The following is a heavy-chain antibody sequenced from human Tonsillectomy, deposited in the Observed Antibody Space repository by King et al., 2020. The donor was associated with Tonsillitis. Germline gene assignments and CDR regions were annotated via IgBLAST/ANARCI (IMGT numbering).Heavy chain of an antibody. CDR1: GFTFSSYA. CDR2: ISFDGSNK. V-gene: IGHV3-30*04. Sequence: VQLVESGGGVVQPGRSLRLSCAASGFTFSSYAMHWVRQAPGKGLEWVAVISFDGSNKYYADSVKGRFTISRDNSKNTLYLQMNSLRAEDTAVYYCAGGLAAGDYGMDVGGQGTTVTVSS. CDR3: AGGLAAGDYGMDV. J-gene: IGHJ6*02. D-gene: IGHD2-15*01.